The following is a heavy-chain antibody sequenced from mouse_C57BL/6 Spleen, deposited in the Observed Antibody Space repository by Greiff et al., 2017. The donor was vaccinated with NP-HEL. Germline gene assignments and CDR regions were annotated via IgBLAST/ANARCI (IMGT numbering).Heavy chain of an antibody. J-gene: IGHJ3*01. CDR3: ARERGGYYGFAY. CDR2: ISYDGSN. CDR1: GYSITSGYY. D-gene: IGHD2-3*01. V-gene: IGHV3-6*01. Sequence: ESGPGLVKPSQSLSLTCSVTGYSITSGYYWNWIRQFPGNKLEWMGYISYDGSNNYNPSLKNRISITRDTSKNQFFLKLNSVTTEDTATYYCARERGGYYGFAYWGQGTLVTVSA.